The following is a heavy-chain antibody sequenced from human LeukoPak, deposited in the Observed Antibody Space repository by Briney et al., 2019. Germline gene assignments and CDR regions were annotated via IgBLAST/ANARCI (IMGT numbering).Heavy chain of an antibody. CDR3: ARDKQDTAMVEFDY. V-gene: IGHV3-21*01. CDR2: INSKSDST. J-gene: IGHJ4*02. D-gene: IGHD5-18*01. Sequence: GGSLRLSCAASGFTFNTYSMNWVRQAPGKGLEWVSSINSKSDSTSYAASVKGRFTISRDNAKNSLYLQMNSLRAEDTAVYYCARDKQDTAMVEFDYWGQGTLVTVSS. CDR1: GFTFNTYS.